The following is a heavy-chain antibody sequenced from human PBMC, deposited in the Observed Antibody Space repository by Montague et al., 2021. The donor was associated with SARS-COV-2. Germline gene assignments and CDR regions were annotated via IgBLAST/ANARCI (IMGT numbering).Heavy chain of an antibody. Sequence: SETLSLTCTVSGGSISTYYWNWIRQFPGKGLEWIGYIDYSGSTNYNPSLQSRVIISVDRPEIQFSLKLNSVTAAGTAIYYCARLPYDNSYGMDVWGQGTTVTVSS. CDR2: IDYSGST. J-gene: IGHJ6*02. CDR3: ARLPYDNSYGMDV. V-gene: IGHV4-59*01. D-gene: IGHD3-9*01. CDR1: GGSISTYY.